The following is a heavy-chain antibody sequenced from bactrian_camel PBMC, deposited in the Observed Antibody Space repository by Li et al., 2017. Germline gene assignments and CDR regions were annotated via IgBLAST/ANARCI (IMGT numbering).Heavy chain of an antibody. J-gene: IGHJ4*01. CDR2: IYTKTGST. D-gene: IGHD7*01. CDR1: ENIRDTYS. Sequence: HVQLVESGGGSVQAGGSLTLSSAVRENIRDTYSMGWFRRAPGKRYDEVDEVVAVIYTKTGSTYYADSVKGRFTISRDNAESTSYLEMNSLKPEDSAMYYCAADPRNGAPCVSTTRLEEAYHYWGLGTQVTVS. V-gene: IGHV3S54*01. CDR3: AADPRNGAPCVSTTRLEEAYHY.